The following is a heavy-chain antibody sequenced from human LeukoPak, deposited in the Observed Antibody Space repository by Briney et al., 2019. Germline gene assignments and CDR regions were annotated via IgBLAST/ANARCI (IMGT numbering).Heavy chain of an antibody. V-gene: IGHV3-23*01. D-gene: IGHD3-10*01. Sequence: GGSLSLSCAASGFTFNSYSMSWVRQAPGKGMEWVSSVSGSGGSTYYADSVKGRFTISRDNSKNTLYLQMNSLRAEDTAVYYCAKAGGRGYYFDYWGQGTLVTVSS. CDR1: GFTFNSYS. CDR2: VSGSGGST. CDR3: AKAGGRGYYFDY. J-gene: IGHJ4*02.